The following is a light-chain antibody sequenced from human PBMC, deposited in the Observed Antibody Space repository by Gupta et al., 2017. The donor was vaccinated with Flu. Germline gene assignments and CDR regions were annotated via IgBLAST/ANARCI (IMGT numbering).Light chain of an antibody. J-gene: IGKJ3*01. CDR1: EDISNY. V-gene: IGKV1-33*01. Sequence: DSQMTDSPTSLSASVGDRDAITWQATEDISNYLNWYQQKPGRAPKLLIYEASTLETGVPYRFSGTGSGIEFTLTISSLQADDTATYYCQQFDNGPHFSFGPGTKVDV. CDR2: EAS. CDR3: QQFDNGPHFS.